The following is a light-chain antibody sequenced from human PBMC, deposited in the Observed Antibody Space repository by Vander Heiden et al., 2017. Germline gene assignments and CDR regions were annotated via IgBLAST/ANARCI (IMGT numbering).Light chain of an antibody. CDR1: QDITTN. V-gene: IGKV3-15*01. J-gene: IGKJ4*01. CDR2: GAS. Sequence: IVMTQSPVTLSVSPGESATLSCRASQDITTNLAWHQQKPGQAPRLLLFGASTRATGIPGRFSGSGSGTEFTLTISSLQSEEFAVYYCQQYDKWPLTFGGGTKVEIK. CDR3: QQYDKWPLT.